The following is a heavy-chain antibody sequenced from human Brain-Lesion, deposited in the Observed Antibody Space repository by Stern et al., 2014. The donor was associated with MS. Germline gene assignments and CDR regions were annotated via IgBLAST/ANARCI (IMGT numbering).Heavy chain of an antibody. CDR2: IWFDGTMQ. J-gene: IGHJ6*02. Sequence: QVQLVQSGGGVVQPGRSLRLPCAVSGFTFSSHGMYWVRQAPGKGLEWVAGIWFDGTMQNYIESGKGRFTISRDNSKNTLSLQMTSLRAEDTAVYYCAKDKDSSGWNLYFYGMDVWGQGTTVIVSS. CDR3: AKDKDSSGWNLYFYGMDV. D-gene: IGHD6-19*01. V-gene: IGHV3-33*06. CDR1: GFTFSSHG.